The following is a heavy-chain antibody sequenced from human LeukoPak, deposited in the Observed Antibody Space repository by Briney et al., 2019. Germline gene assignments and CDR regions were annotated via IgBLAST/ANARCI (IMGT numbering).Heavy chain of an antibody. D-gene: IGHD2-2*01. Sequence: PSQTLSLTCTVSGGSISSGGYYWSWIRQHPGKGLEWIGYIYYSGSTYYNPSLKSRVTISVDTSKNQFSLKLSSVTAADTAVYYCARASSTSCTEGCYYFDYWGQGTLVTVSS. CDR3: ARASSTSCTEGCYYFDY. CDR1: GGSISSGGYY. J-gene: IGHJ4*02. CDR2: IYYSGST. V-gene: IGHV4-31*03.